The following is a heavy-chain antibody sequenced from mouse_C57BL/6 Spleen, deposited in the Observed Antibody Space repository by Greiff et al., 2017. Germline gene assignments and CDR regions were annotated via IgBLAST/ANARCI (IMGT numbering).Heavy chain of an antibody. J-gene: IGHJ1*03. CDR2: SRNKANDYTT. V-gene: IGHV7-1*01. CDR1: GFTFRDFY. CDR3: ARDAHVNYRYFDV. Sequence: EVKLVESGGGLVQSGRSLRLSCATSGFTFRDFYMEWVRQAPGKGLEWIAASRNKANDYTTAYSASVQGRFIVSRDNSQSNLYLQMDDLKAEDTAIYYCARDAHVNYRYFDVWGTGTTVTVSS.